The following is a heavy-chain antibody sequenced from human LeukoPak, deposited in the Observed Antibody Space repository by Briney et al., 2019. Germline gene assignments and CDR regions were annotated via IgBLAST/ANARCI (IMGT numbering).Heavy chain of an antibody. Sequence: SGTLSLTCAVSGGSISSSNWWSWARQPPGKGLEWIGEIYHSGSTNYNPSLKSRVTISVDKSKNQFSLKLSSVTAADTAVYYCARLLRDYDRSGSIYGMDVWGQGTTVTVSS. J-gene: IGHJ6*02. CDR2: IYHSGST. D-gene: IGHD3-22*01. CDR3: ARLLRDYDRSGSIYGMDV. V-gene: IGHV4-4*02. CDR1: GGSISSSNW.